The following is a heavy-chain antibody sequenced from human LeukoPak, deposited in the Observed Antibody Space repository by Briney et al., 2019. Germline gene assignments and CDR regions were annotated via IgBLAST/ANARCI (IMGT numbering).Heavy chain of an antibody. CDR3: ARDPPYYSSGWYHNNWFDP. J-gene: IGHJ5*02. D-gene: IGHD6-19*01. CDR1: GHTFTGYY. V-gene: IGHV1-2*06. CDR2: INPNSGGT. Sequence: GASVKVSCKASGHTFTGYYMHWVRQAPGQGLEWMGRINPNSGGTNYAQKFQGRVTMTRDTSISTAYMELSRLRSDDTAVYYCARDPPYYSSGWYHNNWFDPWGQGTLVTVSS.